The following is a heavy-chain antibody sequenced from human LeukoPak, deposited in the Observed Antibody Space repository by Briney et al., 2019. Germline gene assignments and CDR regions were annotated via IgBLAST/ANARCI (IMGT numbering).Heavy chain of an antibody. D-gene: IGHD6-19*01. CDR3: AKSSGTSGWSD. J-gene: IGHJ4*02. CDR1: GFTFSSYS. Sequence: GGSLRLSCAASGFTFSSYSMNWVRQAPGKGLEWVSAISGSGGSTYYADSVKGRFTISRDNSKNTLYLQMNSLRAEDTAVYYCAKSSGTSGWSDWGQGTLVTVSS. CDR2: ISGSGGST. V-gene: IGHV3-23*01.